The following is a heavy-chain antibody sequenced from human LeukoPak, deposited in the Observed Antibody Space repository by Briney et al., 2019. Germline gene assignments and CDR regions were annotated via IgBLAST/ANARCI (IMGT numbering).Heavy chain of an antibody. D-gene: IGHD5-12*01. J-gene: IGHJ4*02. Sequence: GGSLRLSCAASGFTFSIYAMSWVRQATGKGLEWVSAITAGGGSTYYADSVKGRFTVSGDNSKNTLYLQMSSLGAEDTAVYYCAKGLLSGFDPPFDHWGQGTLVTVSS. V-gene: IGHV3-23*01. CDR1: GFTFSIYA. CDR2: ITAGGGST. CDR3: AKGLLSGFDPPFDH.